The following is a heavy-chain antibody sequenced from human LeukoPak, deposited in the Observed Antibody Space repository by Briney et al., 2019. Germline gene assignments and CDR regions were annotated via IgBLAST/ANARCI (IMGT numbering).Heavy chain of an antibody. J-gene: IGHJ4*02. CDR2: IRSKADNYAT. V-gene: IGHV3-73*01. Sequence: PGGSLRLSCAASGFTFSGSPILWVRQASGKGLEWVGRIRSKADNYATAYAASVQGRCTISRDDSKSTAYLQLNSLKTEDTAVYYCTQSNYWGQGALVIVSS. CDR3: TQSNY. CDR1: GFTFSGSP.